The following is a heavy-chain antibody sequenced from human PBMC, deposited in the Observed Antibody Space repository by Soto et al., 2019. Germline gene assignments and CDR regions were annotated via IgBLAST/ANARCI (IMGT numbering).Heavy chain of an antibody. Sequence: PSETLSLTCAVYGGSFSGYYWSWIRQPPGKGLEWIGEINHSGSTNYNPSLKSRVTISVDTSKNQFSLKLSSVTAADTAVYYCARGRYYDFWSGFLNYYYYGMDVWGQGTTVTVSS. CDR2: INHSGST. CDR3: ARGRYYDFWSGFLNYYYYGMDV. D-gene: IGHD3-3*01. CDR1: GGSFSGYY. V-gene: IGHV4-34*01. J-gene: IGHJ6*02.